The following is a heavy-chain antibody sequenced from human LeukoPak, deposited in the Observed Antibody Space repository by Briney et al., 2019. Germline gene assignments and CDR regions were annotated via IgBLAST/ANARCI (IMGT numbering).Heavy chain of an antibody. CDR3: ARWGGETYYYDSSGYYVLRYFDY. CDR1: GYTFTGYY. V-gene: IGHV1-2*02. J-gene: IGHJ4*02. Sequence: ASVKVSCKASGYTFTGYYMHWVRQAPGQGLEWMGWINPNSGGTNYAQKFQGRVTMTRDTSISTAYMELSRLRSDDTAVYYCARWGGETYYYDSSGYYVLRYFDYWGQGTLVTVSS. CDR2: INPNSGGT. D-gene: IGHD3-22*01.